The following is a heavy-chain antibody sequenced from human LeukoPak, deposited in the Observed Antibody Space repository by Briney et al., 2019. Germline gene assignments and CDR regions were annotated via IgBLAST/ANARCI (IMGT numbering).Heavy chain of an antibody. D-gene: IGHD3-22*01. CDR3: ARVRDDSSGFGAFDI. V-gene: IGHV6-1*01. J-gene: IGHJ3*02. CDR2: TYYRSTWYN. CDR1: GDSVSSNSVT. Sequence: SQTLSLTCAISGDSVSSNSVTWNWIRQSPSRGLEWLGRTYYRSTWYNDYAVSVRGRITVNPDTSKNQFSLHLNSVTPEDTAVYYCARVRDDSSGFGAFDIWGQGTMVTVSS.